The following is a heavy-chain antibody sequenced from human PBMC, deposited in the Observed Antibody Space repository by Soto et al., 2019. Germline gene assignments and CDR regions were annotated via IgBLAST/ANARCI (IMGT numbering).Heavy chain of an antibody. Sequence: GGSLRLSCAASGFTFSSYWMHWVRQAPGKGLVWVSRINPDGSATNYADSVKGRFTISRDNAKNTLYLQMNSLRAEDTAVFYCGRGGSDSPMAPGYWGQGTLVTV. CDR1: GFTFSSYW. CDR3: GRGGSDSPMAPGY. D-gene: IGHD5-18*01. CDR2: INPDGSAT. V-gene: IGHV3-74*01. J-gene: IGHJ4*02.